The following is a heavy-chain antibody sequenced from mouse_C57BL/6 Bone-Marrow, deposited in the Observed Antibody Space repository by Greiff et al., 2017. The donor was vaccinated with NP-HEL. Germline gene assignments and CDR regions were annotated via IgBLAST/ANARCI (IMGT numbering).Heavy chain of an antibody. Sequence: QVQLQQSGAELVMPGASVKLSCKASGYTFTSYWMHWVKQRPGQGLEWIGEIDPSDSYTNYNQKFKGKSTLTVDKSSSTAYMQLSSLTSEDSAVYYCARGDYYGVEGFAYWGQGTLVTVSA. J-gene: IGHJ3*01. CDR1: GYTFTSYW. CDR2: IDPSDSYT. CDR3: ARGDYYGVEGFAY. V-gene: IGHV1-69*01. D-gene: IGHD1-1*01.